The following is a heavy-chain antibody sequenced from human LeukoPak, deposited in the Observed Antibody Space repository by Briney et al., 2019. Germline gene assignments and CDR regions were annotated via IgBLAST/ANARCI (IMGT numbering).Heavy chain of an antibody. CDR3: ARTRHGYWGY. J-gene: IGHJ4*02. CDR2: IKEDGSEK. CDR1: GFTFSSYW. D-gene: IGHD5-18*01. Sequence: GGSLRLSCAASGFTFSSYWMSWVRQAPGKWLEWVANIKEDGSEKNYVDSVKGRFTISRDNAKNSLYLHMNSLRAEDTAVYYCARTRHGYWGYWGQGTLVTVSS. V-gene: IGHV3-7*05.